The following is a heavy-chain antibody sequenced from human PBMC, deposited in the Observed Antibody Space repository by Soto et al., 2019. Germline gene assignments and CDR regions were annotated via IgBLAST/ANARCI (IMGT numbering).Heavy chain of an antibody. V-gene: IGHV4-59*01. Sequence: QVQLQESGPGLVKPSETLSLTCTVSGGSIRNYYWSWIRQPPGKGLEWIGFIYYSGNTNYNPSLKSRVTISVDTSKNQFSLKMTSVTAADTAVYYCAVTTATEDVHYWGQGTLVTVSS. J-gene: IGHJ1*01. CDR3: AVTTATEDVHY. CDR2: IYYSGNT. CDR1: GGSIRNYY. D-gene: IGHD1-1*01.